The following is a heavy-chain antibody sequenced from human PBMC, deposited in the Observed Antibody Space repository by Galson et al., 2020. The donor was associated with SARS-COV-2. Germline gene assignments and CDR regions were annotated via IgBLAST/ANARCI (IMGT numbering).Heavy chain of an antibody. D-gene: IGHD3-9*01. CDR2: ITYDGRKK. Sequence: GESLKISCAASGFKFDTCGMHWVRQAPGKGLEWVAVITYDGRKKYYAESVEGRFTISRDNYKNMVYLQMNNLKPEDTAIYFCAKDYDSFAALDYWGQGTLVTVSA. CDR1: GFKFDTCG. J-gene: IGHJ4*02. V-gene: IGHV3-30*18. CDR3: AKDYDSFAALDY.